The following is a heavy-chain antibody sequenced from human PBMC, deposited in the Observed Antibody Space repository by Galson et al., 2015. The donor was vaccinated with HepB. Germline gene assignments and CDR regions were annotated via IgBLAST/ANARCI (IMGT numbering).Heavy chain of an antibody. CDR1: GYRFTTYW. D-gene: IGHD3-10*01. V-gene: IGHV5-51*01. Sequence: QSGAEVKKPGESLKISCKGSGYRFTTYWIGWVRQMPGKGLEWMGIIYPGDSDTRYSPSFQGQVTISADKSISTAYLQWSSLKASDTAMYYCARLPGGFGEDSYFDYWGQGTLVTVSS. J-gene: IGHJ4*02. CDR3: ARLPGGFGEDSYFDY. CDR2: IYPGDSDT.